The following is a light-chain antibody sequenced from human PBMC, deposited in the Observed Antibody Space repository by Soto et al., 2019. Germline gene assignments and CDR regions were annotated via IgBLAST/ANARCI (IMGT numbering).Light chain of an antibody. CDR2: NSY. CDR3: AAWDASLNGYV. V-gene: IGLV1-44*01. CDR1: SSNIGSKT. J-gene: IGLJ1*01. Sequence: QSVLTQPPSASGTPGQRVTISCSGSSSNIGSKTVNWYQQLPGTVPKLLIYNSYQRPSGVPDRFSGSKSGPSASLAISGLQSEDEADYYCAAWDASLNGYVFGAATKLTVL.